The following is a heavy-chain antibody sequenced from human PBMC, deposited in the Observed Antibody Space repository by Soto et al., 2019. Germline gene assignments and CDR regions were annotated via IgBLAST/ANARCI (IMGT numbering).Heavy chain of an antibody. CDR1: GFTFSGSA. Sequence: EVQLVESGGGLVQPGGSLKLSCAASGFTFSGSAMHWVRQASGKGLEWVGRIRSKANSYATAYAASVKGRFTISRDDSKNTAYLKMNSLKTEDTAVYYCTRPSTRPYFPFHEGMDVWGHGTTVTVSS. J-gene: IGHJ6*02. CDR2: IRSKANSYAT. D-gene: IGHD2-8*01. CDR3: TRPSTRPYFPFHEGMDV. V-gene: IGHV3-73*01.